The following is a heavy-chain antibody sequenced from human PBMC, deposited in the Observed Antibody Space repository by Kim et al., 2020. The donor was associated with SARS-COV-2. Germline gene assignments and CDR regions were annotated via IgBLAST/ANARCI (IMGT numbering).Heavy chain of an antibody. Sequence: GGSLRLSCAASGFTFSDYYMSWIRQAPGKGLEWVSYISSSSSYTNYADSVKGRFTISRDNAKNSLYLQMISLRAEDTAVYYCASLSSDSQSYYDFWSGYYPSYFDYWGQGTLVTVSS. CDR3: ASLSSDSQSYYDFWSGYYPSYFDY. V-gene: IGHV3-11*03. CDR2: ISSSSSYT. CDR1: GFTFSDYY. J-gene: IGHJ4*02. D-gene: IGHD3-3*01.